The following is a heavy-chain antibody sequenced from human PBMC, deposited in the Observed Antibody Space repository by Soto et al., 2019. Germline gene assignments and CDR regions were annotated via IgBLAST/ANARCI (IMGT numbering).Heavy chain of an antibody. CDR1: GFSLSTLGMS. CDR3: ARVSGSFQKGFDS. V-gene: IGHV2-70*01. D-gene: IGHD1-26*01. CDR2: IDWEDEK. J-gene: IGHJ4*02. Sequence: SGPTLVNPTQTLTLTCSFSGFSLSTLGMSVSWIRQPPGKALEWLALIDWEDEKYFSTSLQTRLSIFKDSSKSHVLLTTTNVGPLDSATYFCARVSGSFQKGFDSWGKGTLVTVSS.